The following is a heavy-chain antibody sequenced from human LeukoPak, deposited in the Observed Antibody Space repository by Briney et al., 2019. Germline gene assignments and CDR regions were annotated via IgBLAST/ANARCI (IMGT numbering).Heavy chain of an antibody. CDR2: INHSGST. Sequence: PGGSLRLSCAASGFIFSNYWMTCVRQPPGKGLEWIGEINHSGSTHYNPSFKSRVTILVDTSRNQLSLKLTSVTAADTAVYYCARGPDSGSHFAWFDPWGQGTLVTVSS. CDR1: GFIFSNYW. V-gene: IGHV4-34*01. D-gene: IGHD3-10*01. J-gene: IGHJ5*02. CDR3: ARGPDSGSHFAWFDP.